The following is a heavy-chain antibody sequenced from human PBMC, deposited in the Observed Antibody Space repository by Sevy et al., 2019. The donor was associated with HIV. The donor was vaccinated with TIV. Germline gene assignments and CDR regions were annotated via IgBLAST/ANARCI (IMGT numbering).Heavy chain of an antibody. CDR1: GFTSKKFG. Sequence: GGYLRLSCVTSGFTSKKFGMHWVRQAPGKGPEWMAIISYDESKKYYADSVKGRFTISRDISKNTLYLHMDRLTTEDPAVHCCAKDLYYYEPKSFPDYWGQGTQVTVSS. D-gene: IGHD3-16*01. CDR2: ISYDESKK. V-gene: IGHV3-30*18. J-gene: IGHJ4*02. CDR3: AKDLYYYEPKSFPDY.